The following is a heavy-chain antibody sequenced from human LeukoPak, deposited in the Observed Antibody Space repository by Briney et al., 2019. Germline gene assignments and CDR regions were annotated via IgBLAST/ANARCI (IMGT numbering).Heavy chain of an antibody. J-gene: IGHJ5*02. V-gene: IGHV3-21*01. CDR2: ISSSGVYI. D-gene: IGHD3-10*01. Sequence: PGGSLRLSCAASGFTFNDYGMNWVRQAPGKGLEWVSSISSSGVYIYYADSLKGRFNISRDNAKNSLYLQMNSLRAEDTAIYFCARDFRIYYGSGSYGSRFDPWGQGTLVTVSS. CDR1: GFTFNDYG. CDR3: ARDFRIYYGSGSYGSRFDP.